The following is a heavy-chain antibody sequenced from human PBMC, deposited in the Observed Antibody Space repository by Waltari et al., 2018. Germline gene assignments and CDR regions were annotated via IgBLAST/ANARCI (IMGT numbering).Heavy chain of an antibody. D-gene: IGHD3-22*01. Sequence: QVQLQQSGPGLVKPSQTLSLTCAISGDSVSSNSAAWHWIRQSPSRGLEWLGRTYYRSRWYNDYAISVKSRITINPGTSKNQFSLQLNSVTPEDTAVYYCARDAVDYYDSSAYWYYFDYWGQGTLVTVSS. CDR1: GDSVSSNSAA. CDR3: ARDAVDYYDSSAYWYYFDY. V-gene: IGHV6-1*01. CDR2: TYYRSRWYN. J-gene: IGHJ4*02.